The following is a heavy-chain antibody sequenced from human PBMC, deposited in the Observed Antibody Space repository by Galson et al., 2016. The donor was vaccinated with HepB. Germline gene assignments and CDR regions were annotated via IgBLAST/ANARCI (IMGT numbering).Heavy chain of an antibody. J-gene: IGHJ3*01. CDR1: GYIFTSYW. CDR2: IFPGDSDT. D-gene: IGHD3-3*01. CDR3: ARQHYDFWSGVYALEV. Sequence: QSGAEVKKPGESLKISCKGSGYIFTSYWIGWVRQMPGKGLEWMGIIFPGDSDTRYSPSFQGHVTISADKSISTAYLQWSSLKASDTAMYYCARQHYDFWSGVYALEVWGQGTRVTVSS. V-gene: IGHV5-51*01.